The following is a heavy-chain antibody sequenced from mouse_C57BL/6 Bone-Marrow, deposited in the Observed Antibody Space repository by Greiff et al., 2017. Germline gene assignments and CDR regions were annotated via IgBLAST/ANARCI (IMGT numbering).Heavy chain of an antibody. D-gene: IGHD1-1*01. Sequence: EVQLQQSGPELVKPGASVKISCKASGYSFTGYYMNWVKQSPEKSLEWIGEINPSTGGTTYNQKFKAKATLTVDKSSSTAYMQLKSLTSEDSAVYYCGRWDYYGSSPLAYWGQGTLVTVSA. J-gene: IGHJ3*01. CDR2: INPSTGGT. CDR3: GRWDYYGSSPLAY. CDR1: GYSFTGYY. V-gene: IGHV1-42*01.